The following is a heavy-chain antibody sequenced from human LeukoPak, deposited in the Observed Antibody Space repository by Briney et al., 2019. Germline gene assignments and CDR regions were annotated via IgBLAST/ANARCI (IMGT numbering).Heavy chain of an antibody. CDR3: ARQYYDSSGYYDY. J-gene: IGHJ4*02. CDR2: IYTRGST. V-gene: IGHV4-61*02. CDR1: GGSISSGSYY. Sequence: SETLSLTCTVSGGSISSGSYYWNWIRQPAGKGLEWIGRIYTRGSTNYNPSLKSRVTISVDTSKNQFSLKLSSVTAADTAVYYCARQYYDSSGYYDYWGQGTLVTVSS. D-gene: IGHD3-22*01.